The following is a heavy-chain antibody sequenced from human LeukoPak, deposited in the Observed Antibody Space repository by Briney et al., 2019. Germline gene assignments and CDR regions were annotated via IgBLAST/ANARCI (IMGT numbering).Heavy chain of an antibody. V-gene: IGHV3-30-3*01. J-gene: IGHJ3*02. D-gene: IGHD3-9*01. CDR3: ARGKDILTGSDAFDI. Sequence: PGGSLRLSCAASGFTFSSYAMHWARQAPGKGLEWVAVISYDGSNKYYADSVKGRFTISRDNSKNTLYLQMNSLRAEDTAVYYCARGKDILTGSDAFDIWGQGTMVTVSS. CDR1: GFTFSSYA. CDR2: ISYDGSNK.